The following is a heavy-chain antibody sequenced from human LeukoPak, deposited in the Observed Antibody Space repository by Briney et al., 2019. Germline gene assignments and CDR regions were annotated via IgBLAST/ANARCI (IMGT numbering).Heavy chain of an antibody. CDR3: AREGRVSGYDFDC. CDR2: INSDGSSI. CDR1: GFTFSSYW. V-gene: IGHV3-74*03. D-gene: IGHD5-12*01. J-gene: IGHJ4*02. Sequence: GGSLRLSCAASGFTFSSYWMHWVRQAPGKGLVWVSRINSDGSSITYADSVTGRFTISRDNAKNTLYLQMNSLGVEDTAVYYCAREGRVSGYDFDCWGQGTLVTVSS.